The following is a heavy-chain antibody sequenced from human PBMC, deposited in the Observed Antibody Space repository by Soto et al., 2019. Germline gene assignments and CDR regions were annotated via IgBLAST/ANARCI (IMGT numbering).Heavy chain of an antibody. CDR2: IIPIFGTA. CDR3: AKGSWYAYSSGWYTGFSLGENPPYYYYGMDV. V-gene: IGHV1-69*13. J-gene: IGHJ6*02. Sequence: ASVKVSCKASGGTFSSYAISWVRQAPGQGLEWMGGIIPIFGTANYAQKFQGRVTITADESTSTAYMELSSLRSEDTAVYYCAKGSWYAYSSGWYTGFSLGENPPYYYYGMDVWGQGTTVTVSS. CDR1: GGTFSSYA. D-gene: IGHD6-19*01.